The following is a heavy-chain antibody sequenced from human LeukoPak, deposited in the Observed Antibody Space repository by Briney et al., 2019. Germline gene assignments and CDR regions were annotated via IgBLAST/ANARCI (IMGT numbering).Heavy chain of an antibody. CDR2: TYYRSKWYN. D-gene: IGHD2-2*01. Sequence: SQTLSLTCAISGDSVSSNSAAWNWIRQSPSRGLEWLGRTYYRSKWYNDYAVSVKSRITINPDTSKNQFSLQLNSVTPEDTAVYYCARVGGSRTFQADDAFDIWGQGTMVTVSS. J-gene: IGHJ3*02. CDR1: GDSVSSNSAA. CDR3: ARVGGSRTFQADDAFDI. V-gene: IGHV6-1*01.